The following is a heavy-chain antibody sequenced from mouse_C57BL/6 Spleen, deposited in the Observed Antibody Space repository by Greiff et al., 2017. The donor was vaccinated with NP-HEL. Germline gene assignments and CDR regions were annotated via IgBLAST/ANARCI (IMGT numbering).Heavy chain of an antibody. CDR3: ARCPMVTGGVFDY. CDR2: IYPGDGDT. D-gene: IGHD2-2*01. V-gene: IGHV1-82*01. Sequence: QVQLQQSGPELVKPGASVKISCKASGYAFSSSWMNWVKQRPGKGLEWIGRIYPGDGDTNYNGKFKGKATLTADKSSSTAYMQLSSLTSEDSAVYFCARCPMVTGGVFDYWGQGTTLTVSS. J-gene: IGHJ2*01. CDR1: GYAFSSSW.